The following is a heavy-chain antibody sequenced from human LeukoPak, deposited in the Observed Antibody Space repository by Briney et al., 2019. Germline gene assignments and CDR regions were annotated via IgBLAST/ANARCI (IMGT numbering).Heavy chain of an antibody. CDR1: GGSFSGYY. Sequence: PSETLSLTCAVYGGSFSGYYWSWIRQPPGKGLEWIGEINHSGSTNYNPSLTSRVTISVDTSKNQFSLKLSSVTAADTAVYYCASQIVVVPAAMGGWFDPWGQGTLVTVSS. J-gene: IGHJ5*02. CDR2: INHSGST. V-gene: IGHV4-34*01. D-gene: IGHD2-2*01. CDR3: ASQIVVVPAAMGGWFDP.